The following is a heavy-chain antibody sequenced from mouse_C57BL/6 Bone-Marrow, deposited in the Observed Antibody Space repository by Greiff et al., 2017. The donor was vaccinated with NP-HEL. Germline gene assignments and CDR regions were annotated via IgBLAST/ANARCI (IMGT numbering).Heavy chain of an antibody. J-gene: IGHJ1*03. CDR1: GYSITSGYD. Sequence: EVKLMESGPGMVKPSQSLSLTCTVTGYSITSGYDWHWIRHFPGNKLEWMGYISYSGSTNYNPSLKSRISITHDTSKNHFFLKLNSVTTEDTATYYCARDSYYGSRYWYFDVWGTGTTVTVSS. D-gene: IGHD1-1*01. CDR3: ARDSYYGSRYWYFDV. CDR2: ISYSGST. V-gene: IGHV3-1*01.